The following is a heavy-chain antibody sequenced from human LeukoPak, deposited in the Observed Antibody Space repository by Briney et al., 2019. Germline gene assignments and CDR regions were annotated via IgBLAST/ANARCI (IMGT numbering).Heavy chain of an antibody. V-gene: IGHV3-7*01. D-gene: IGHD6-19*01. CDR1: GFTFSSYW. CDR2: IKQDGSEK. Sequence: GGSLRLSCAASGFTFSSYWMSWVRQAPGKGLEWVANIKQDGSEKYYVDSVRGRFTISRDNAKNSLYLQMNSLRAEDTAVYYCARDGWQELFEYGGQGTLVTVSS. CDR3: ARDGWQELFEY. J-gene: IGHJ4*02.